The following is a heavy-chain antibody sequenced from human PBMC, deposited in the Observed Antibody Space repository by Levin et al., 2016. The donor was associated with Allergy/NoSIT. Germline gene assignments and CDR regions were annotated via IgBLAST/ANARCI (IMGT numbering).Heavy chain of an antibody. D-gene: IGHD6-19*01. CDR2: IWYDGSDK. CDR1: GFTFSSYV. J-gene: IGHJ2*01. Sequence: GGSLRLSCAASGFTFSSYVMHWVRQAPGKGLEWVALIWYDGSDKYYADSVKGRFTISRDNSKNTLFLQMNSLKDEDTAVYYCTRAGGSGWYAWYFDIWGRGTLVTVSS. V-gene: IGHV3-33*01. CDR3: TRAGGSGWYAWYFDI.